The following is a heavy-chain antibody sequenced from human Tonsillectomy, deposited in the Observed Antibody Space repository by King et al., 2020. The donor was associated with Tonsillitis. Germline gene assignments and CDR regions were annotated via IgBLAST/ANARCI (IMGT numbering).Heavy chain of an antibody. V-gene: IGHV3-30*02. D-gene: IGHD1-1*01. CDR3: AKDFATTGTTGWFDP. J-gene: IGHJ5*02. CDR2: IRYDGSNK. Sequence: QLVQSGGGVVQPGGSLRLSCAASGFTFSSYGMHWVRQAPGKGLEWVAFIRYDGSNKYYADSVKGRFTISRDNSKNTLYLQMNSLRAEDTAVYYCAKDFATTGTTGWFDPWGQGTLVTVSS. CDR1: GFTFSSYG.